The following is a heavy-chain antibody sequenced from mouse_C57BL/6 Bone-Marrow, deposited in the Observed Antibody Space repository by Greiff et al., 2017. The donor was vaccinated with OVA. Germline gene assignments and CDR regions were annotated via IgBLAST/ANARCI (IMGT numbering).Heavy chain of an antibody. CDR2: ISSGSSTI. V-gene: IGHV5-17*01. J-gene: IGHJ4*01. CDR1: GFTFSDYG. D-gene: IGHD1-1*01. Sequence: EVKRVESGGGLVKPGGSLKLSCAASGFTFSDYGMHWVRQAPEKGLEWVAYISSGSSTIYYADTVKGRFTISRDNAKNTLFLQMTSLRSEDTAMYYCARLNYGSSYGYAMDYWGQGTSVTVSS. CDR3: ARLNYGSSYGYAMDY.